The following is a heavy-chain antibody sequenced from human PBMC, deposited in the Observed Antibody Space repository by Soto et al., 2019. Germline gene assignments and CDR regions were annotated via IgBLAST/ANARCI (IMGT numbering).Heavy chain of an antibody. Sequence: QVQLVQSGAEVKKPGAAVKVSCKASGYTFTSYGISWVRQAPGQGLEWMGWISAYNGNTNYAQKLQGRVTMTTDTSTSTAYMELRSLRSDDTAVYYGARDPHCGGDCYSDGASENWFDPWGQGTLVTVSS. V-gene: IGHV1-18*01. J-gene: IGHJ5*02. CDR1: GYTFTSYG. CDR2: ISAYNGNT. D-gene: IGHD2-21*02. CDR3: ARDPHCGGDCYSDGASENWFDP.